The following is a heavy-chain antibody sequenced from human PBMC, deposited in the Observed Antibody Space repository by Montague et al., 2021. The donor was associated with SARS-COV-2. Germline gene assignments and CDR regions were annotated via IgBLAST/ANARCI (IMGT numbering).Heavy chain of an antibody. V-gene: IGHV4-39*01. D-gene: IGHD2-15*01. CDR1: GGSISSSSYY. Sequence: SETLSLTCTVSGGSISSSSYYWGWIRQPPGKGLEWIGSIYYSGSTYYNPSLKSRVTISVDTSKNQFSLKLSSVTAADTAVYYCARLASGWWELTLDYWGQGTLGTVSS. CDR2: IYYSGST. CDR3: ARLASGWWELTLDY. J-gene: IGHJ4*02.